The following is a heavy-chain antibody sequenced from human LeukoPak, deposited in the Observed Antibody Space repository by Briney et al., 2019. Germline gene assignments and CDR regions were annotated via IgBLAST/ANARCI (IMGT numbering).Heavy chain of an antibody. D-gene: IGHD5-12*01. CDR3: ARVFGYSGYDDFDY. J-gene: IGHJ4*02. CDR2: ISAYNGNT. CDR1: GYTFTSYG. Sequence: ASVTVSCKASGYTFTSYGISWVRQAPGQGLEWMGWISAYNGNTNYAQKLQGRVTITTDTSTSTAYMELRSLRTDDTAVYYCARVFGYSGYDDFDYWGQGTLVTVSS. V-gene: IGHV1-18*04.